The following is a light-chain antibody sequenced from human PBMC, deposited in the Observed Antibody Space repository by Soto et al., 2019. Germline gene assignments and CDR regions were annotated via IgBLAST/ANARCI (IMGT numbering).Light chain of an antibody. J-gene: IGKJ1*01. Sequence: DIQMTQSPSALSAPVGDRVTITCRASQRVSNWLAWYQQKRGKAPELLIYDASSLKSGVPSRFSGSGSGTEFTLTISSLQPDDFATYYCQQYNTYSAFGQGTKVEIK. CDR3: QQYNTYSA. CDR1: QRVSNW. V-gene: IGKV1-5*01. CDR2: DAS.